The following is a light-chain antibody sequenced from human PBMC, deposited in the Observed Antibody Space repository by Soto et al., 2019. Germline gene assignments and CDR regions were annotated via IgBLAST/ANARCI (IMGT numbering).Light chain of an antibody. V-gene: IGKV3D-7*01. CDR1: QSIDSNY. Sequence: EIVVTQSPGPLSLSPGERATLSCRASQSIDSNYLSWYQQKPGQAPRLIISGASTRATGTPARFSGSGSGTDFTLTISSLQPEDFAVYYCQQDYNLPFTFGQGTRLEI. CDR2: GAS. J-gene: IGKJ5*01. CDR3: QQDYNLPFT.